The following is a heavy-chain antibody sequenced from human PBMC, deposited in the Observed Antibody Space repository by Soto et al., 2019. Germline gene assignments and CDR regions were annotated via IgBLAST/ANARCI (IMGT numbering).Heavy chain of an antibody. Sequence: QVQLVQSRAEVKKPGASVKVSCKASGYTFTSYGISWVRQAPGQGLEWMGWISAYNGNTNYAQKLQGRVTMTTDTSTSTAYMELRSLRSDDTAVYYCAAGIAVAGTGWNFDYWGQGTLVTVSS. D-gene: IGHD6-19*01. CDR2: ISAYNGNT. V-gene: IGHV1-18*01. CDR3: AAGIAVAGTGWNFDY. J-gene: IGHJ4*02. CDR1: GYTFTSYG.